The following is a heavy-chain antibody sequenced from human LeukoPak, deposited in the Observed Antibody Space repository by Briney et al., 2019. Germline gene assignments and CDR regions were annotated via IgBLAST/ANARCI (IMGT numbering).Heavy chain of an antibody. D-gene: IGHD5-24*01. V-gene: IGHV4-59*01. Sequence: PSETLSLTCTVSGGSISSYYWSWIRQPPGKGLEWIGYIYYSGSTNYNPSLKSRVTISVDTSKNQFSLKLSSVTAADTAVHYCARGHGGWLQLALDYWGQGTLVTVSS. CDR2: IYYSGST. CDR1: GGSISSYY. CDR3: ARGHGGWLQLALDY. J-gene: IGHJ4*02.